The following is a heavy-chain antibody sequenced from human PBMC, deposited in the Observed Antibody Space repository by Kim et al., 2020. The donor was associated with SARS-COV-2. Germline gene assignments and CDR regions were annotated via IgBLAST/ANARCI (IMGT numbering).Heavy chain of an antibody. Sequence: SETLSLTCAVYGGSFSGYYWSWIRQPPGKGLEWIGEINHSGSTNYNPSLKSRVTISVDTSKNQFSLKLSAVTAADTAVYYCARGTRQWLSRHYYYYMDVGGKGTTVTVSS. CDR1: GGSFSGYY. J-gene: IGHJ6*03. CDR2: INHSGST. V-gene: IGHV4-34*01. CDR3: ARGTRQWLSRHYYYYMDV. D-gene: IGHD6-19*01.